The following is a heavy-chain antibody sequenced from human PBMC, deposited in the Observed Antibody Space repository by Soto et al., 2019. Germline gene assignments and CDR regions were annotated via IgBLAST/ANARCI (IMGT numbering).Heavy chain of an antibody. CDR3: ARGLSRSWYNWFDL. Sequence: PSETLSLTCAVYGGSFSGYYWSWIRQPPGKGLEWIGEINHSGSTNYNPSLKSRVTISVDTSKNQFSLKLSSVTAADTAVYYCARGLSRSWYNWFDLGGQGALVTVSA. J-gene: IGHJ5*02. D-gene: IGHD6-13*01. V-gene: IGHV4-34*01. CDR1: GGSFSGYY. CDR2: INHSGST.